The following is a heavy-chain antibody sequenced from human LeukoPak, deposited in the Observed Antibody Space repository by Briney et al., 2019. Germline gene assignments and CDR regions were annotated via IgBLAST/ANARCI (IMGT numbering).Heavy chain of an antibody. D-gene: IGHD6-13*01. CDR1: GVSISSNPYY. Sequence: PSETLSLTCSVSGVSISSNPYYWGWIRQPPGKGLEWIGTIYYSGSTYYNPSLKSRVTISVDTPKNQFSLKLGSVTAADTAVYYCAKLTSSWHFFDYWGQGTLVTVSS. J-gene: IGHJ4*01. CDR3: AKLTSSWHFFDY. V-gene: IGHV4-39*01. CDR2: IYYSGST.